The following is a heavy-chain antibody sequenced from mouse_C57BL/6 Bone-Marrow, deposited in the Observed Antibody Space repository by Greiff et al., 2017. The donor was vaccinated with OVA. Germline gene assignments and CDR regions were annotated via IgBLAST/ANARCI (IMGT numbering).Heavy chain of an antibody. J-gene: IGHJ3*01. CDR2: SRNTANDYTT. CDR3: ATDATDQAWLAY. V-gene: IGHV7-1*01. CDR1: GFTFSDFY. Sequence: EVQGVESGGGLVQSGRSLRLSCATSGFTFSDFYMEWVRQAPGKGLAWIAASRNTANDYTTASTASVKGRFIVSRGTSQSILYLQMNALRAEDPAIYDCATDATDQAWLAYWGQGTLVTVSA.